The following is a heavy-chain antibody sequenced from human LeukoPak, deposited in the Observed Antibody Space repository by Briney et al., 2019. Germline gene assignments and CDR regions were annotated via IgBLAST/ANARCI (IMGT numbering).Heavy chain of an antibody. D-gene: IGHD4-17*01. V-gene: IGHV3-21*01. CDR1: GFTFSSYS. J-gene: IGHJ5*02. Sequence: PGGSLRLSCEASGFTFSSYSMNWVRQAPGKGLEWVSSISSSSSYIYYADSVKGRFTISRDNAKNSLYLQMNSLRAEDTAVYYCARALTTAADWFDPWGQGTLVTVSS. CDR2: ISSSSSYI. CDR3: ARALTTAADWFDP.